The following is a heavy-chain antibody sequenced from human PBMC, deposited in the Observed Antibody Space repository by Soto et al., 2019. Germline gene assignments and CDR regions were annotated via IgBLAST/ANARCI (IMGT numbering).Heavy chain of an antibody. Sequence: GGSLRLSCAASGFTVSNNYMTWVRQAPEKGLEWVSGISGSGRSTYYADSVKGLFTISRDNSKNTLYLQMNSLRDEDTALYYCAKGRDEYSSAWFVDWGQGTLVTVSS. J-gene: IGHJ5*02. CDR3: AKGRDEYSSAWFVD. CDR2: ISGSGRST. V-gene: IGHV3-23*01. D-gene: IGHD6-19*01. CDR1: GFTVSNNY.